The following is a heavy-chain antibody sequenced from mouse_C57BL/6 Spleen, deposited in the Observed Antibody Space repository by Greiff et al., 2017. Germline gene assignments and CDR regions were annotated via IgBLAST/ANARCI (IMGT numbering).Heavy chain of an antibody. D-gene: IGHD2-2*01. CDR1: GYAFSSSW. V-gene: IGHV1-82*01. CDR2: IYPGDGDT. CDR3: ARSYGYAYFDY. Sequence: QVQLQQSGPELVKPGASVKISCKASGYAFSSSWMNWVKQRPGTGLEWIGRIYPGDGDTNYNGKFKGKATLTADKSSSTAYMQLSSLTSEDSAVYFCARSYGYAYFDYWGQGTTLTVSS. J-gene: IGHJ2*01.